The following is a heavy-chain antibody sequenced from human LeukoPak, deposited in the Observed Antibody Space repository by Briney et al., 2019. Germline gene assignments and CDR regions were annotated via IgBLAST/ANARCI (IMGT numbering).Heavy chain of an antibody. D-gene: IGHD3-9*01. V-gene: IGHV4-39*07. CDR3: ARELRYFDWLLPTYYYYYMDV. CDR2: IYYSGST. Sequence: SDSLSLTCTVSGGSINSSSYYGGWIRKPPGKGLEWIGSIYYSGSTYYNPSLKSRVTISVDTSKNQFSLKLSSVTAADTAVYYCARELRYFDWLLPTYYYYYMDVWGKGTTVTVSS. J-gene: IGHJ6*03. CDR1: GGSINSSSYY.